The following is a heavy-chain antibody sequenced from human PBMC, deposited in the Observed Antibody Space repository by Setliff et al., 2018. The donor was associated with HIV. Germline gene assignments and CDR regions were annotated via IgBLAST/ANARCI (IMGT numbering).Heavy chain of an antibody. CDR1: GFSLSSRVG. CDR2: IYWDDDK. J-gene: IGHJ4*02. V-gene: IGHV2-5*02. CDR3: AHSLYCSSSNCSGLLFDY. Sequence: SGPTLVNPTQTLTLTCTLSGFSLSSRVGVGWIRQPPGKALEWLALIYWDDDKRYRSSLKSRLTITKDTSKNQVVLTMTNMDPVDTATYYCAHSLYCSSSNCSGLLFDYWGQGTLVTVSS. D-gene: IGHD2-2*01.